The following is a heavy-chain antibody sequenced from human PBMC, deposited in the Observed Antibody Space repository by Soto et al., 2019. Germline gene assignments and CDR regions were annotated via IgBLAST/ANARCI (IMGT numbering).Heavy chain of an antibody. Sequence: QVQLVQSGAEVKKPGSSVTVSCKASGGTFSSYTISWVRQAPGQGLEWMGGNIPIFGTANYAQKFQGRVTITADEPTSTAYMELSSLRSEDTAVYYCARGNHRWLQLWYFDLWGRGTLVTVSS. D-gene: IGHD5-12*01. V-gene: IGHV1-69*12. J-gene: IGHJ2*01. CDR3: ARGNHRWLQLWYFDL. CDR2: NIPIFGTA. CDR1: GGTFSSYT.